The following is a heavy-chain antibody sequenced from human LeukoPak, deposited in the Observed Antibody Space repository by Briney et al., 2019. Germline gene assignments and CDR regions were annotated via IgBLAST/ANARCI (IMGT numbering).Heavy chain of an antibody. Sequence: SETLSLTCTVSGYSISSGYYWGWIRQPPGKGLEWIGSINHSGSTNYNPSLKSRVTISVDTSKNQFSLKLSSVTAADTAVYYCARGVLGGFDPWGQGTLVTVSS. CDR3: ARGVLGGFDP. V-gene: IGHV4-38-2*02. CDR2: INHSGST. CDR1: GYSISSGYY. J-gene: IGHJ5*02.